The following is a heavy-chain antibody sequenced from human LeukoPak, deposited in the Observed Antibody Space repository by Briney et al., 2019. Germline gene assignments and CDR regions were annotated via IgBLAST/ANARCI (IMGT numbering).Heavy chain of an antibody. V-gene: IGHV4-39*01. D-gene: IGHD6-13*01. CDR2: IYYSGST. CDR3: ARGVPGIAAAGRRGFDY. Sequence: PSETLSLTCTVSGGSISSYYWGWIRQPPGKGLEWIGSIYYSGSTYYNPSLKSRVTISVDTSKNQFSLKLSSVTAADTAVYYCARGVPGIAAAGRRGFDYWGQGTLVTVSS. CDR1: GGSISSYY. J-gene: IGHJ4*02.